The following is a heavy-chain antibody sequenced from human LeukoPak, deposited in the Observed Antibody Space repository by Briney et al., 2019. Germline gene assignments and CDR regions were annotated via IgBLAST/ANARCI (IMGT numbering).Heavy chain of an antibody. D-gene: IGHD6-13*01. CDR2: ISYDGSNK. Sequence: GGSLRLSCATSGFTFSSYAMHWVRQAPGKGLEWVAVISYDGSNKYYADSVKGRFTISRDNSKNTLYLQMNSLRAEDTAVYYCARGRIAAAGTRGGYFYYWGQGTLGTVSS. J-gene: IGHJ4*02. CDR3: ARGRIAAAGTRGGYFYY. CDR1: GFTFSSYA. V-gene: IGHV3-30-3*01.